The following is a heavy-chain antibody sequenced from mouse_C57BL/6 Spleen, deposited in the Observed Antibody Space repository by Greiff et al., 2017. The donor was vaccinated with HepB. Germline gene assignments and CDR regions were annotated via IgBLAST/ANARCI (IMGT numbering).Heavy chain of an antibody. CDR2: IRLKSDNYAT. CDR3: TAGTPSFAY. CDR1: GFTFSNYW. Sequence: EVKVEESGGGLVQPGGSMKLSCVASGFTFSNYWMNWVRQSPEKGLEWVAQIRLKSDNYATHYAESVKGRFTISRDDSKSSVYLQMNNLRAEDTGIYYCTAGTPSFAYWGQGTLVTVSA. J-gene: IGHJ3*01. V-gene: IGHV6-3*01. D-gene: IGHD4-1*01.